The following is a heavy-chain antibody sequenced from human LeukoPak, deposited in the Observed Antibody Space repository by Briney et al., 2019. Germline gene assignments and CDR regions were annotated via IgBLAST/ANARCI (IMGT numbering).Heavy chain of an antibody. V-gene: IGHV1-69*05. Sequence: ASVKVSCKASGGTFSRYAISWVRQAPGQGLEWMGGIIPIFGTANYAQKFQGRVTITTDESTSTAYMELSSLRSEDTAVYYCARTYYYDSSGYSPDDAFDIWGQGTMVTVSS. D-gene: IGHD3-22*01. J-gene: IGHJ3*02. CDR1: GGTFSRYA. CDR2: IIPIFGTA. CDR3: ARTYYYDSSGYSPDDAFDI.